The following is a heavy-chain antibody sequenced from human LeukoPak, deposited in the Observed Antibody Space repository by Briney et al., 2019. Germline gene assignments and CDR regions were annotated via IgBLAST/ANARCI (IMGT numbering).Heavy chain of an antibody. Sequence: GGSLRLSCAASGFIFDDYGMSWVRQAPGKGLEWVSAISGSGGSTYYADSVKGRFTISRDNSKNTLYLQMNSLRAEDTAVYYCAKTVRGSRGIFDYWGQGTLVTVSS. J-gene: IGHJ4*02. CDR3: AKTVRGSRGIFDY. V-gene: IGHV3-23*01. D-gene: IGHD3-10*02. CDR1: GFIFDDYG. CDR2: ISGSGGST.